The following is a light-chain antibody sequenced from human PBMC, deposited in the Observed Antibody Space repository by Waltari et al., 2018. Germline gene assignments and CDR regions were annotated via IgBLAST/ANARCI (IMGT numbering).Light chain of an antibody. Sequence: EIVMTQSPATLSVFPGERATLSCRASQSVSSNLVWYQQKPGQAPRLLIYDASTRATGIPARCSGSGSGTEFTLTISSLQSEDFTVYYCQQYNNWPRTFGQGTKVEIK. CDR1: QSVSSN. CDR3: QQYNNWPRT. J-gene: IGKJ1*01. V-gene: IGKV3-15*01. CDR2: DAS.